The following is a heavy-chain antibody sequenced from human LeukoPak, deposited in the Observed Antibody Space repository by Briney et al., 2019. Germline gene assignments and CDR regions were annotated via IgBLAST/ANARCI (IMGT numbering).Heavy chain of an antibody. CDR3: AKDFFPGYSYGSIFDY. CDR2: ISGSGGST. D-gene: IGHD5-18*01. CDR1: GFTFSSYA. J-gene: IGHJ4*02. Sequence: PGGSLRLSCAASGFTFSSYAMSWVRQAPGKGLEWVSAISGSGGSTYYADSVKGRFTISRDNSKNTLYLRMNSLRAEDTAVYYCAKDFFPGYSYGSIFDYWGQGTLVTVSS. V-gene: IGHV3-23*01.